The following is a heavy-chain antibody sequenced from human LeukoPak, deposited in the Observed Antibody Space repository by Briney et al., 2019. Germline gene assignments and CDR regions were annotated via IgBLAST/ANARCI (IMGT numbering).Heavy chain of an antibody. CDR2: ISGRTSGT. CDR3: SKCGNSGCHLIDY. D-gene: IGHD5-12*01. Sequence: GGSLRPSCAAPGFTFNTNAMSWVRKAPGKGLEWVSAISGRTSGTYYADTVNGRLTISIDNSKSTLYLQMDSLRAEDTAVDYCSKCGNSGCHLIDYWGQGTLVTVSS. V-gene: IGHV3-23*01. J-gene: IGHJ4*02. CDR1: GFTFNTNA.